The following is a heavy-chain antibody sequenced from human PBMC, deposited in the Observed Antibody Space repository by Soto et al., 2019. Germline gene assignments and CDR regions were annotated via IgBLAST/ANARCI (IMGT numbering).Heavy chain of an antibody. CDR3: ARVVPGAEAWFGP. D-gene: IGHD2-2*01. V-gene: IGHV1-2*02. Sequence: GASVKVSCKASGYTFTGSYMHWVRQAPGQGLEWMGWVNPNTGGTNYAQKFQGRVTMTRDTSISTAYMELRRLSSDDTAVYYCARVVPGAEAWFGPWGQGTLVSVSS. CDR1: GYTFTGSY. CDR2: VNPNTGGT. J-gene: IGHJ5*02.